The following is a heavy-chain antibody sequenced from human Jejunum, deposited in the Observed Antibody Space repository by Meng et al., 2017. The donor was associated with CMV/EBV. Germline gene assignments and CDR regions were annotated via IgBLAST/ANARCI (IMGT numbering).Heavy chain of an antibody. Sequence: THHSDASSWVRQAPGQGLEWMGKIIPVLGVANYAQRFQGRVTLTADKSTNTVYMEMSSLRSEDTAVYYCARVDTDYCHGYWGPGTLVTVSS. V-gene: IGHV1-69*04. J-gene: IGHJ4*02. D-gene: IGHD4-11*01. CDR3: ARVDTDYCHGY. CDR2: IIPVLGVA. CDR1: THHSDA.